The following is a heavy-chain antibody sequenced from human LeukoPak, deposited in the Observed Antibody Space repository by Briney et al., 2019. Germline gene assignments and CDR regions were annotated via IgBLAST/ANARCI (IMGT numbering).Heavy chain of an antibody. J-gene: IGHJ4*02. CDR2: ISGSGGST. Sequence: GGSLRLSCAASGFTFSSYAMSWVRQAPGKGLEWVSAISGSGGSTYYADSVEGRFTISRDNSKSTLYLQMNSLRAEDTAVYYCAKDLSRYYYGSGSYYFYFDYWGQGTLVTVSS. V-gene: IGHV3-23*01. CDR1: GFTFSSYA. D-gene: IGHD3-10*01. CDR3: AKDLSRYYYGSGSYYFYFDY.